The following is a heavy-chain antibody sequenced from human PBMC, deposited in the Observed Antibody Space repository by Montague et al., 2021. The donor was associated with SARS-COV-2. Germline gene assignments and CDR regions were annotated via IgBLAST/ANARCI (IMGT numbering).Heavy chain of an antibody. V-gene: IGHV4-34*01. J-gene: IGHJ5*02. CDR3: AKGSHIYETRGLRTGRFDP. CDR1: VASFSRDN. Sequence: SETLSLTCAVYVASFSRDNWTWIGRSPGRTPVWIGEVFHLVQTTNNPSLQSRLTMSVDTYKKQFSLRLSSVTAADTAVYFCAKGSHIYETRGLRTGRFDPWGQGTLVTVSS. D-gene: IGHD7-27*01. CDR2: VFHLVQT.